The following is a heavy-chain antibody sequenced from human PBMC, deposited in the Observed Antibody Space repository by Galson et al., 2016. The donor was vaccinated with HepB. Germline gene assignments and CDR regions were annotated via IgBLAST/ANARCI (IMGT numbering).Heavy chain of an antibody. D-gene: IGHD2-2*01. J-gene: IGHJ3*02. CDR3: ARERFCSSATCYVGDAFHI. Sequence: SLRLSCAGSGFTFSTYYMTWVRQPPGKGLEWVAGIKQDGSEKYYVDSVKGRFTISRDNAKNSLYVRMDSLRAEDTAVYFCARERFCSSATCYVGDAFHIGGQGTMVTVSS. CDR1: GFTFSTYY. CDR2: IKQDGSEK. V-gene: IGHV3-7*05.